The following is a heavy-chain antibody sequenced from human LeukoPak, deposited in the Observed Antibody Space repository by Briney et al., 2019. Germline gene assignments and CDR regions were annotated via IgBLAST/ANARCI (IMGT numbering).Heavy chain of an antibody. D-gene: IGHD3-10*01. CDR1: GGSISSYY. CDR3: ARDPGVRGVMDWFDP. J-gene: IGHJ5*02. V-gene: IGHV4-59*01. Sequence: SETLSLTCTVSGGSISSYYWSWIRQPPGKGLEWIGYIYYSGSTNYNPSLKSRVTISVDTSKNQFSLKLSSVTAADTAVYYCARDPGVRGVMDWFDPWGQGTLVTVSS. CDR2: IYYSGST.